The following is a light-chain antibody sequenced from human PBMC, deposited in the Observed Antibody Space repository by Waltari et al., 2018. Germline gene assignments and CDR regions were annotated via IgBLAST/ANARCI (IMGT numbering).Light chain of an antibody. Sequence: SSELTQHPAVSVALGQTVRITCQGDSLRIYYASWYQQKPGQAPVLVIYGKNNRPSGIPDRFSGSSSGNTASLTITGAQAEDEADYYCNSRDSSGNHVVFGGGTKLTVL. CDR1: SLRIYY. CDR3: NSRDSSGNHVV. V-gene: IGLV3-19*01. J-gene: IGLJ2*01. CDR2: GKN.